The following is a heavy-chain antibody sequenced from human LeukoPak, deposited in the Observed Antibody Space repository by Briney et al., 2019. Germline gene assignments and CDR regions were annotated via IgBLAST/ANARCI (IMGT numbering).Heavy chain of an antibody. Sequence: ASVKVSCKASGYAFSGSYLHWVRQAPGQGLEWMGRINPKSGGTNYAQKFQGRVTMTRDTSINTGYMELSGLTFDDTALYYCAREGWGNYYMDVWGNGTTVTVSS. CDR1: GYAFSGSY. D-gene: IGHD2-8*02. CDR3: AREGWGNYYMDV. V-gene: IGHV1-2*06. CDR2: INPKSGGT. J-gene: IGHJ6*03.